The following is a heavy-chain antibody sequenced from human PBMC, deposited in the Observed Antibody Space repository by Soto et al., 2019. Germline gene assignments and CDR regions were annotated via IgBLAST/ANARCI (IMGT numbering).Heavy chain of an antibody. CDR1: GITINTAW. D-gene: IGHD2-8*01. Sequence: EGQLVESGGGLVKPGESLRLSCEVSGITINTAWMSWVRQAPGKGLEWVGRIKTKNDGETTEVAAAVDGRFSISRDDSRNTIYLQMNSLRTEDTAVYYCTREWWGDLAWGQGSLVTVSS. J-gene: IGHJ4*02. CDR3: TREWWGDLA. CDR2: IKTKNDGETT. V-gene: IGHV3-15*01.